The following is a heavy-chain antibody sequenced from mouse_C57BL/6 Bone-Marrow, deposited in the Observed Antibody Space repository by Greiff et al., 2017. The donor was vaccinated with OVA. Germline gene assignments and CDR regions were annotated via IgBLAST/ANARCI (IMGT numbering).Heavy chain of an antibody. CDR2: ISSGSSTI. Sequence: EVQLKESGGGLVKPGGSLKLSCAASGFTFSDYGMHWVRQAPEKGLEWVAYISSGSSTIYYADTVKGRFTISRDNAKNTLFLQMTSLRSEDTAMYYCARDDYDGYWYFDVWGTGTTVTVSS. D-gene: IGHD2-4*01. CDR3: ARDDYDGYWYFDV. V-gene: IGHV5-17*01. J-gene: IGHJ1*03. CDR1: GFTFSDYG.